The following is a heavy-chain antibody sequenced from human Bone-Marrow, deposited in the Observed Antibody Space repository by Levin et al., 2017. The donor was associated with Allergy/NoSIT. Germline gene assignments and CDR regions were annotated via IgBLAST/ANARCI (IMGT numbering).Heavy chain of an antibody. D-gene: IGHD6-19*01. Sequence: GGSLRLSCAASGFSFSSYAMHWVRQAPGKGLDWVAIISYDGSKEEYADFVKGRFTMSRDNSENTIFLQMNSLRTEDTAVYYCARGDGPAVAGAHYWGQGVRVTVSS. J-gene: IGHJ4*02. CDR1: GFSFSSYA. CDR2: ISYDGSKE. CDR3: ARGDGPAVAGAHY. V-gene: IGHV3-30-3*01.